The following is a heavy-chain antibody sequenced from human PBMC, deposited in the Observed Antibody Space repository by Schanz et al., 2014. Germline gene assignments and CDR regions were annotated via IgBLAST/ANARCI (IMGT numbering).Heavy chain of an antibody. CDR2: MWNDGIKT. CDR3: MAMGRNTSHYFDH. Sequence: VQLVESGGGVVQPGRSLRLSCAASGFTFSSYAMHWVRQAPGKGLEWVAVMWNDGIKTHYADSGKGRFTISRDNSKNTLFLQMDSLRVEDTAVYYCMAMGRNTSHYFDHWGQGTLVTVSS. D-gene: IGHD1-1*01. CDR1: GFTFSSYA. V-gene: IGHV3-30*04. J-gene: IGHJ4*02.